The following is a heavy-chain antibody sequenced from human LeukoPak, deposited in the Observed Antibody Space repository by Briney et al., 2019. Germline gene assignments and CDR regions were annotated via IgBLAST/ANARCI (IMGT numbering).Heavy chain of an antibody. CDR3: ARGVCGSSGGSCYPDLPYYYYYMDV. D-gene: IGHD2-15*01. CDR2: IYYSGST. J-gene: IGHJ6*03. CDR1: GGSISSSSYY. V-gene: IGHV4-39*07. Sequence: SETLSLTCTVSGGSISSSSYYWGWIRQPPGKGLEWIGSIYYSGSTNYNPSLKSRVTISVDTSKNQFSLKLSSVTAADTAVYYCARGVCGSSGGSCYPDLPYYYYYMDVWGKGTTVTVSS.